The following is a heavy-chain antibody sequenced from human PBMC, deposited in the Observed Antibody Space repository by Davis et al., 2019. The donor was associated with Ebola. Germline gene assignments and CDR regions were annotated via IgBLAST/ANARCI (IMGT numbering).Heavy chain of an antibody. CDR1: EYSFTSYW. D-gene: IGHD3-10*01. J-gene: IGHJ4*02. V-gene: IGHV5-51*01. CDR3: ARFGGTTPFDH. CDR2: IYPGYSDT. Sequence: KVSCKGSEYSFTSYWIGWVRQMPGKGLECMGIIYPGYSDTIYNPSFQGQVTISADKSISTAYLQWSSLKASDTAMYYCARFGGTTPFDHWGQGTLVTVSS.